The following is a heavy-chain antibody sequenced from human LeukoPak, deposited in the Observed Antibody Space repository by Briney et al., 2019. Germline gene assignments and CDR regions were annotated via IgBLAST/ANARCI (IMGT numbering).Heavy chain of an antibody. CDR1: GFTLSSYS. Sequence: PGGSLRLSCAASGFTLSSYSMNWVRQAPGKGLGWVSSISSSSSYTYYADSVNGRFTISRDNAKNSLYLQMNSLRAEDTAVYYCARSVAGSYYYGMDVWGKGTTVTVSS. CDR3: ARSVAGSYYYGMDV. D-gene: IGHD6-19*01. J-gene: IGHJ6*04. V-gene: IGHV3-21*01. CDR2: ISSSSSYT.